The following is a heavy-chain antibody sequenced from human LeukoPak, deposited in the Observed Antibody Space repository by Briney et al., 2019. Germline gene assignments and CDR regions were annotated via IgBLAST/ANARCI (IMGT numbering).Heavy chain of an antibody. D-gene: IGHD5-24*01. CDR2: IYYSGST. V-gene: IGHV4-39*07. CDR3: ARRGDGYIANFDY. CDR1: GGSISSSSYY. J-gene: IGHJ4*02. Sequence: SETLSLTCTVSGGSISSSSYYWGWIRQPPGKGLEWIGSIYYSGSTYYNPSLKSRVTISVDTSKNQFSLKLSSVTAADTAVYYCARRGDGYIANFDYWGQGTLVTVSS.